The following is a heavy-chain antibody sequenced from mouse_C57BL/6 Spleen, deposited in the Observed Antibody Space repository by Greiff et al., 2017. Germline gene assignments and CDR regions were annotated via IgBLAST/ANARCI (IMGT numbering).Heavy chain of an antibody. CDR3: ARLGVPDY. CDR2: IDPSDSYT. Sequence: QVQLQQPGAELVMPGASVKLSCKASGYTFTSYWMHWVKQRPGQGLEWIGEIDPSDSYTNYNQKFKGNSTLTVDKSSSTAYMQLSSVTSEDSAVYYCARLGVPDYWGQGTTLTVSS. V-gene: IGHV1-69*01. J-gene: IGHJ2*01. CDR1: GYTFTSYW.